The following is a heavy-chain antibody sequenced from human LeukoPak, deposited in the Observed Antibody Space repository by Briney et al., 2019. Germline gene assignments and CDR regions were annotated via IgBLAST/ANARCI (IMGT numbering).Heavy chain of an antibody. Sequence: ASVKVSCKASRYTFISYNINWLRQATGQGLEWMGWVNPRSGDAGYLQKFQGRLTITRDSSIDTAYMDLSGLNSEDTAVYYCARGVPLGYCTYGVCYPPYYFDYWGQGTLVTASS. CDR3: ARGVPLGYCTYGVCYPPYYFDY. CDR2: VNPRSGDA. D-gene: IGHD2-8*01. V-gene: IGHV1-8*01. CDR1: RYTFISYN. J-gene: IGHJ4*02.